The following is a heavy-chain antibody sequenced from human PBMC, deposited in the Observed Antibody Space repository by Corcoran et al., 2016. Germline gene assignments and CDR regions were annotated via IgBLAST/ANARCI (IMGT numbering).Heavy chain of an antibody. D-gene: IGHD2-15*01. CDR1: GFTFSNYG. Sequence: QVQLVQSGGGVVQPGRSLRLSCAASGFTFSNYGIQWVRQAPGKGLEWVAVISYDGSNKDYADSVQGRFTVSRDNSMNTVSRQMNSVRGEDTAVYYCAKEEPTGCCTAGRCYLTYFDSWGQGVLVTVSS. V-gene: IGHV3-30*18. CDR3: AKEEPTGCCTAGRCYLTYFDS. CDR2: ISYDGSNK. J-gene: IGHJ4*02.